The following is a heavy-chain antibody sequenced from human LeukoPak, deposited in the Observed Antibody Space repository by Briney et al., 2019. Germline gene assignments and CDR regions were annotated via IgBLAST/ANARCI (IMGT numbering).Heavy chain of an antibody. CDR3: AKDRWGYYGSGSPNNWFDP. Sequence: PGGSLRLSCAASEFSVSDSYMSWVRQAPGKGLQWVSVIFSGGSTYYTDSVKGRFTLSRDNSKNTLYLQVNSLRAEDTAVYYCAKDRWGYYGSGSPNNWFDPWGQGTLVTVSS. V-gene: IGHV3-53*01. J-gene: IGHJ5*02. CDR2: IFSGGST. D-gene: IGHD3-10*01. CDR1: EFSVSDSY.